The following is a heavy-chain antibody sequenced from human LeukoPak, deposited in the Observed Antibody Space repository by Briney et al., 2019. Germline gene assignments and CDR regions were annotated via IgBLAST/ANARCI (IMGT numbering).Heavy chain of an antibody. J-gene: IGHJ3*02. CDR3: ARAPYSSSWSDGFDM. Sequence: SETLSLTCTVSGGSIGSGGYYWSWIRQHPGKGLEWIGYIYHTGTTYFNPSLKSRLTISVDTSKNQFSLKLSTVTAADTAVYYCARAPYSSSWSDGFDMWGQGTMVTVSS. CDR1: GGSIGSGGYY. CDR2: IYHTGTT. V-gene: IGHV4-31*03. D-gene: IGHD6-13*01.